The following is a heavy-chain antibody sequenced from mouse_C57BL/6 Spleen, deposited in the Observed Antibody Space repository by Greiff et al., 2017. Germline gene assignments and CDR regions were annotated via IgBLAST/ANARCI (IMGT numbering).Heavy chain of an antibody. D-gene: IGHD1-1*01. CDR1: GYTFTGYW. CDR3: ARSYYYGTDWYFDV. V-gene: IGHV1-9*01. CDR2: ILPGSGST. Sequence: QVQLKESGAELMKPGASVKLSCKATGYTFTGYWIEWVKQRPGHGLEWIGEILPGSGSTNYNGKFKGKATFTADTSSNTAYMQLSSLTTEDSAIYYCARSYYYGTDWYFDVWGTGTTVTVSS. J-gene: IGHJ1*03.